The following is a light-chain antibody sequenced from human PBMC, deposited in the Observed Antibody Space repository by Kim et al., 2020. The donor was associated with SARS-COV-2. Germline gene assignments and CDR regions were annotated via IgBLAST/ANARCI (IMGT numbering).Light chain of an antibody. CDR2: SVS. J-gene: IGKJ2*01. V-gene: IGKV3-20*01. CDR3: QQYGIAPPYT. Sequence: PGGRATRSGRTSQSVCSHCLAWYQQKPGQAPRLLIYSVSNRATGIPDRFSGSGSGTDFTLTISRLEPEDFAVYYWQQYGIAPPYTFGQGTKLEI. CDR1: QSVCSHC.